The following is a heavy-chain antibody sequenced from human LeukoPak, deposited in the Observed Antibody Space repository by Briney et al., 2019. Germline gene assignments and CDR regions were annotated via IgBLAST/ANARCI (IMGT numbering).Heavy chain of an antibody. J-gene: IGHJ5*02. CDR1: GYTFTGYY. CDR2: INPNSGGT. Sequence: GASVKVSCKASGYTFTGYYMHWVRQAPGQGLEWMGRINPNSGGTNYAQKFQGRVTMTRDTSISTAYMELSRLRSDDTAVYYCARHDDCGDYVQFDPWGQGTLVTVSS. V-gene: IGHV1-2*06. D-gene: IGHD4-17*01. CDR3: ARHDDCGDYVQFDP.